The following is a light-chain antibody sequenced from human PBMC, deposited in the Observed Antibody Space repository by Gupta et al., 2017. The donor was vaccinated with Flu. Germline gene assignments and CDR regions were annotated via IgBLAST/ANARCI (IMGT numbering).Light chain of an antibody. Sequence: SSVVGGYNYVSWFQHHPGKAPKLMIYEVSNRPSGVSNRFSGSKSANTASLTISGLQAEDEADYYCSSFTRSDTWVFGGGTKLTVL. J-gene: IGLJ3*02. V-gene: IGLV2-14*01. CDR2: EVS. CDR1: SSVVGGYNY. CDR3: SSFTRSDTWV.